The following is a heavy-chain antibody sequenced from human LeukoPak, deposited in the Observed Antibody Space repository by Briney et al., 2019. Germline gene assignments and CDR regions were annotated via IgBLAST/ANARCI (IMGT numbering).Heavy chain of an antibody. Sequence: ASVKVSCKASGYTFTDYGFSWVRQAPGQGLEWMGWISAYNGNTNYAQKLQGRVTMTTDTSTSTAYMELRSLRSDDTAVYYCARDGGYSYGYWYYYYYMDVWGKGTTVTVSS. V-gene: IGHV1-18*01. CDR3: ARDGGYSYGYWYYYYYMDV. CDR1: GYTFTDYG. CDR2: ISAYNGNT. J-gene: IGHJ6*03. D-gene: IGHD5-18*01.